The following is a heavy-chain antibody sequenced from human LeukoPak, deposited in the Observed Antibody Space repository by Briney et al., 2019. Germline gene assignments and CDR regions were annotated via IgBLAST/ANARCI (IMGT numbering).Heavy chain of an antibody. CDR2: IKQDGSEK. V-gene: IGHV3-7*01. D-gene: IGHD3-3*01. CDR3: ARDSPLYSDFWRGYFHFDY. CDR1: GFTFSNYW. J-gene: IGHJ4*02. Sequence: GGSLRLSCAASGFTFSNYWMSWVRQAPGKGLEWVANIKQDGSEKYYVDSVKGRFTISRDNAKNSLYLQMNSLRAEDTAVYYCARDSPLYSDFWRGYFHFDYWGQGTLVTVSS.